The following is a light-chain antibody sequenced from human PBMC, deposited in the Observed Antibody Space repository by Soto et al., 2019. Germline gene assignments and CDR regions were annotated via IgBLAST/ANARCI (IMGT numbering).Light chain of an antibody. V-gene: IGLV2-8*01. CDR1: SSDVGGYNY. Sequence: QSVLTQPPSASGSPGQSVTISCTGTSSDVGGYNYVSWYQQHPGKAPKLMIYEVNKRPSGVPDRFSGSKSGNTASLTVSGLQAEDEADYYCSSYAGSNNPVVFGGGTKLPS. CDR3: SSYAGSNNPVV. J-gene: IGLJ2*01. CDR2: EVN.